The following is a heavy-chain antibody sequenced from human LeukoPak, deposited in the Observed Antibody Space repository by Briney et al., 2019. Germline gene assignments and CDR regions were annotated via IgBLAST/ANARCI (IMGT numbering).Heavy chain of an antibody. CDR1: GASISSYY. J-gene: IGHJ4*02. Sequence: SETLSLTCTVSGASISSYYWSWIRQPPGKGLEYIGYIYYSGITNYNPSLKSRVTISVDTSKNQFSLKLSSVTAADTAVYYCARDRSIVGATHLFDYWGQGTLVTVSS. CDR2: IYYSGIT. V-gene: IGHV4-59*01. D-gene: IGHD1-26*01. CDR3: ARDRSIVGATHLFDY.